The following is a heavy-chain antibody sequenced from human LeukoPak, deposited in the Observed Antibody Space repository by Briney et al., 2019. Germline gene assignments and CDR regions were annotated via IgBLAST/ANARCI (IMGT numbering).Heavy chain of an antibody. J-gene: IGHJ5*02. CDR3: ARIAVAGGYNWFDP. V-gene: IGHV1-2*02. Sequence: ASVKVSCKASGYTFTGYYLHWVRQAPGQGLEWMGWINPNSGGTNYAQKFQGRVTMTRDTSISTAYMELSRLRSDDTAVYYCARIAVAGGYNWFDPWGQGTLVTVSS. CDR1: GYTFTGYY. D-gene: IGHD6-19*01. CDR2: INPNSGGT.